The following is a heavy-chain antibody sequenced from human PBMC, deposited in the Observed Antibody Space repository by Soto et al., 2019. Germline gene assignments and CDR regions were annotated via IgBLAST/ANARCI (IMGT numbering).Heavy chain of an antibody. CDR3: ARCGGYYYYMDV. CDR1: GGSISSYY. CDR2: IYYSGST. Sequence: SETLSLTCTVSGGSISSYYWSWIRQPPGKGLEWIGYIYYSGSTNYNPSLKSRVTISVDTSKNQFSLKLSSVTAADTAVYYCARCGGYYYYMDVWGKGTTVTVSS. J-gene: IGHJ6*03. D-gene: IGHD2-21*01. V-gene: IGHV4-59*01.